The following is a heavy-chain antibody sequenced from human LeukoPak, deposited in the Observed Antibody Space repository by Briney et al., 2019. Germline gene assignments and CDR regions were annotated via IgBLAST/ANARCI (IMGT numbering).Heavy chain of an antibody. V-gene: IGHV3-33*01. Sequence: PGGSLRLSCAASGFTFSNYGMHWVRQAPGEGLEWVALIWYDGSNKYYTDSVKGRLTISRDNSKDTLFLQMNSLRAEDTAVYYCARAGGGDDFWSGYEYYFDYWGQGTLVTVSS. CDR3: ARAGGGDDFWSGYEYYFDY. CDR2: IWYDGSNK. CDR1: GFTFSNYG. J-gene: IGHJ4*02. D-gene: IGHD3-3*01.